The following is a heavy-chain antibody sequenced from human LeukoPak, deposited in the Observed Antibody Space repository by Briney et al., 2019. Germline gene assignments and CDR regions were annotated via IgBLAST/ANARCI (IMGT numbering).Heavy chain of an antibody. CDR2: ISGSGGST. V-gene: IGHV3-23*01. CDR1: GFTFSSYA. J-gene: IGHJ5*02. Sequence: GGSLRLSCAASGFTFSSYAMSWVRQAPGKGLEWVSAISGSGGSTYYADSVKGRFTISRDNSKNTLYLQMNSLRAEDTAVYYCAKESGSGWYKEGRWFDPWGQGTLVTVSS. D-gene: IGHD6-19*01. CDR3: AKESGSGWYKEGRWFDP.